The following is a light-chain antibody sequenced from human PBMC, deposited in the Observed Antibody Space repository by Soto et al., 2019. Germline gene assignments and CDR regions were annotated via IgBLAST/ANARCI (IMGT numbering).Light chain of an antibody. V-gene: IGKV3-20*01. Sequence: EIVLTQSPGTLSLSPGERATLSCRASQTVSSSYLAWYQQKHGQAPTLLIHAASTRATGIPDRFSGSGSGTDFTLTISRLEPEYFAVYDCQQYANSPQTFGQGTKVEIK. CDR3: QQYANSPQT. J-gene: IGKJ1*01. CDR2: AAS. CDR1: QTVSSSY.